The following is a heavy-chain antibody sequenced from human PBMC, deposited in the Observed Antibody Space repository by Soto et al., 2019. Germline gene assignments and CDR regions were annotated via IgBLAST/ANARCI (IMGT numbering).Heavy chain of an antibody. CDR2: ISWNSGSI. J-gene: IGHJ3*01. D-gene: IGHD1-26*01. Sequence: EMQLVESGGGLVQPGRSLRLSCADSGFTFDDYAMHWVRQPPGNGLEWVAAISWNSGSIEYADSVKVRFPFSRDSAKNSLFLQMNSLKPEVTALYYCTQDIEWGGSHLNHAFDVWGQGTMVSFSS. CDR1: GFTFDDYA. V-gene: IGHV3-9*01. CDR3: TQDIEWGGSHLNHAFDV.